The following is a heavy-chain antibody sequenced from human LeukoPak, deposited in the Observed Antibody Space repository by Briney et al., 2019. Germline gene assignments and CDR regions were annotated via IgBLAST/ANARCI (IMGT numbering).Heavy chain of an antibody. J-gene: IGHJ4*02. D-gene: IGHD2-15*01. CDR2: INGDVSST. V-gene: IGHV3-74*01. Sequence: GGSLRLSCAASGFTFSSYWMHWVRQAPGKELVWVSRINGDVSSTTYADSVKGRFTISRDNAKNTLYLQMNSLRAEDTAVYYCAKDLRERDQYCGGGSCYYDYWGQGTLVTVSS. CDR1: GFTFSSYW. CDR3: AKDLRERDQYCGGGSCYYDY.